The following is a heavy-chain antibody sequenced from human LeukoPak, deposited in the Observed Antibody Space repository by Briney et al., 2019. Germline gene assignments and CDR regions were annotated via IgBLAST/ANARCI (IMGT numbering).Heavy chain of an antibody. D-gene: IGHD6-25*01. J-gene: IGHJ4*02. V-gene: IGHV3-30*02. CDR1: GFTFSSYA. Sequence: GGSLRLSGAASGFTFSSYAMIWVRQAPGKGLEGVAFIRYDGSNKYYADSVKGRFTISRDNSKNTLYLQMNSLRAEDTAVYYCAKGDRLLHYFDYWGQGTLVTVSS. CDR2: IRYDGSNK. CDR3: AKGDRLLHYFDY.